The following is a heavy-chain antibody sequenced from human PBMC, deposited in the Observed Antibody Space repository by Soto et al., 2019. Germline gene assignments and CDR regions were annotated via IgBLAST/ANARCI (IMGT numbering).Heavy chain of an antibody. CDR1: GFTFSTYW. CDR3: ARALMTVTTHDGFDI. V-gene: IGHV3-7*04. CDR2: IKPDGGDK. D-gene: IGHD4-17*01. Sequence: EVQLVESGGGLVQPGGSLRLSCAGSGFTFSTYWMNWVRQAPGKGLAWVANIKPDGGDKHYVDSVKGRFTISRDNARNSMSLQMNSLRAEDTAVYYCARALMTVTTHDGFDIWGQGTMVTVSS. J-gene: IGHJ3*02.